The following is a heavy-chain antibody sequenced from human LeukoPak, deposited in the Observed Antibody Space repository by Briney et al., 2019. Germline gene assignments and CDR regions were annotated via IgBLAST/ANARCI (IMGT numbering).Heavy chain of an antibody. J-gene: IGHJ4*02. CDR3: ARVITIFGVVIPPNFDY. V-gene: IGHV1-18*01. D-gene: IGHD3-3*01. Sequence: ASVKVSCKASGYTFTSYGISWVRQAPGQGLEWMGRISAYNGNTNYAQKLQGRVTMTTDTSTSTAYMELRSLRSDDTAVYYCARVITIFGVVIPPNFDYWGQGTLVTVSS. CDR2: ISAYNGNT. CDR1: GYTFTSYG.